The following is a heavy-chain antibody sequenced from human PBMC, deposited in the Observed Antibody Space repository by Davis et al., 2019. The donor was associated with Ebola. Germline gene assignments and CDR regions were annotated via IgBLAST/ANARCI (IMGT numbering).Heavy chain of an antibody. V-gene: IGHV1-69*06. J-gene: IGHJ6*02. CDR1: GYTFTSYD. CDR3: ARDGPDYYGLDV. CDR2: IIPMFRSA. Sequence: SVKVSCKASGYTFTSYDINWVRQATGQGLEWMGGIIPMFRSANYAQKFQGRVTITRDTSTSTVYMEVTRLRSDDTAVYYCARDGPDYYGLDVWGQGTAVTVSS.